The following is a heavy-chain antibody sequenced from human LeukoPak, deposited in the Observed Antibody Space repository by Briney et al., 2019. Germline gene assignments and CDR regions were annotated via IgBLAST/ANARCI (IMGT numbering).Heavy chain of an antibody. CDR1: GGSISSSNW. CDR2: INHSGST. D-gene: IGHD2-2*03. Sequence: SGTLSLTCAVSGGSISSSNWWSWVRQPPGKGLEWIGEINHSGSTNYNPSLKSRVTISVDTSKNQFSLKLSSVTAADTAVYYCARPGGYCSSTSCARLRNWFDPWGQGTLVTVSS. J-gene: IGHJ5*02. V-gene: IGHV4-4*02. CDR3: ARPGGYCSSTSCARLRNWFDP.